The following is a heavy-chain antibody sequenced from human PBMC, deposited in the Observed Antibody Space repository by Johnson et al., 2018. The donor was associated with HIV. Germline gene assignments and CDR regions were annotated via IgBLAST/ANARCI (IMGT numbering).Heavy chain of an antibody. Sequence: QVQLAESGRGVMQPGKSLRLSCEASGFTFRSYAMHWVRQAPGKGLEWVAVITYDGRNKYYTDSVKGRFIISRDNSKNMTNLQMNGLSDEDTADYYCVRDQGSGWPTNAFDIWGRGTRVTVSS. V-gene: IGHV3-30*04. CDR3: VRDQGSGWPTNAFDI. J-gene: IGHJ3*02. D-gene: IGHD6-19*01. CDR1: GFTFRSYA. CDR2: ITYDGRNK.